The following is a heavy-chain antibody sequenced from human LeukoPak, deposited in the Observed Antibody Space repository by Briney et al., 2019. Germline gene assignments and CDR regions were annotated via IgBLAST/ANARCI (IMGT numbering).Heavy chain of an antibody. CDR3: ARYPYSTSSWSDP. CDR1: GFNLSDNY. Sequence: PGGSLRLSCAASGFNLSDNYMSWVRQAPGKGLEWVSVIYSGGSTYYADSVKGRFTISRDNSENTLYLQLNSLRAEDTAVYYCARYPYSTSSWSDPWGQGTLVTVSS. J-gene: IGHJ5*02. D-gene: IGHD6-6*01. V-gene: IGHV3-53*01. CDR2: IYSGGST.